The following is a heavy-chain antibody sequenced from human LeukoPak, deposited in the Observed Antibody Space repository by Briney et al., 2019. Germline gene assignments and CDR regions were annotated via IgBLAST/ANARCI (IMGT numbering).Heavy chain of an antibody. CDR2: ISTDGYTT. V-gene: IGHV3-74*01. Sequence: GGSLRLSRAASGLAFSAYKMHWVRQAPRKGLVWVSRISTDGYTTDYADFVQGRFTASRDNTKNTWSLEMNSLRAEDTAVYYCVVGGSPGYWGQGTLVTVSS. CDR1: GLAFSAYK. CDR3: VVGGSPGY. J-gene: IGHJ4*02. D-gene: IGHD2-15*01.